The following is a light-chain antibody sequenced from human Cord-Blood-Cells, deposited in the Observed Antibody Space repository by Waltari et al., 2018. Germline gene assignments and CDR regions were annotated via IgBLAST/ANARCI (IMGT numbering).Light chain of an antibody. CDR3: CSYAGSSTFDV. CDR1: RSDFGSYYL. Sequence: QPALTQPASVSGSPGQSITIPCTGTRSDFGSYYLVSLYQQHPGKAPKLMTSEGSKRHSRFSNSFSGSKSGNTASLTISGLQAEDEADYYCCSYAGSSTFDVFGTGTKVTVL. CDR2: EGS. J-gene: IGLJ1*01. V-gene: IGLV2-23*01.